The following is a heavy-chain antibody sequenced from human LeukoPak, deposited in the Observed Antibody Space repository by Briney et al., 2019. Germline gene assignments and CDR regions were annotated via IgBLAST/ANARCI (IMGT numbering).Heavy chain of an antibody. J-gene: IGHJ4*02. CDR1: GGSISSSDYY. CDR3: ARHRASSRGGSGYSQGGFDY. D-gene: IGHD3-22*01. CDR2: IYYSGST. Sequence: SETLSLTCTVSGGSISSSDYYWGWIRQPPGKGLEWIGSIYYSGSTYYNPSLKSRLTISVDTSKSQFSLHLTSVTAADTAVYYCARHRASSRGGSGYSQGGFDYWGQGTLVTVSS. V-gene: IGHV4-39*01.